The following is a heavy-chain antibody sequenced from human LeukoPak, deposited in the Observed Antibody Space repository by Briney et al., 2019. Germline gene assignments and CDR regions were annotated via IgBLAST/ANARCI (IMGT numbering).Heavy chain of an antibody. Sequence: PGGSLRLSCAASGFTFSSYSMTWVRRAPGKGLEWVSSISSSSSYIYYADSVKGRFTISRDNAKNSLYLQMNSLRAEDTAVYYCARDLSVEQQLAWGQGTLVTVSS. J-gene: IGHJ5*02. D-gene: IGHD6-13*01. V-gene: IGHV3-21*01. CDR2: ISSSSSYI. CDR1: GFTFSSYS. CDR3: ARDLSVEQQLA.